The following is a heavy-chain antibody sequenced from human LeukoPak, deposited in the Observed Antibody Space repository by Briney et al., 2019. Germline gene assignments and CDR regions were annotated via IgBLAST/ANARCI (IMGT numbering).Heavy chain of an antibody. CDR1: GFTFSSYS. CDR2: ISGSGGIT. V-gene: IGHV3-23*01. D-gene: IGHD6-19*01. CDR3: AKTRAGNSSGRDPGWPMDY. J-gene: IGHJ4*02. Sequence: GGSLRLSCAASGFTFSSYSMNWVRQAPGKGLEWVSGISGSGGITYFADSVKGRFTISRDNSKNTVYLQINSLRAEDTALYYCAKTRAGNSSGRDPGWPMDYWGQGTLVTVSS.